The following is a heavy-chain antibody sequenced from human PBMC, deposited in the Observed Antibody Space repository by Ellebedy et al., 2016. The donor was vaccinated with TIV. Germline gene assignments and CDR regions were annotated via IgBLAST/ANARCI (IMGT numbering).Heavy chain of an antibody. CDR3: ARDQWLGRAYYFDN. D-gene: IGHD6-19*01. CDR1: GFTFSSYS. CDR2: IDSSSSNI. Sequence: GGSLRLSCAASGFTFSSYSMNWVRQAPGEGLEWVSYIDSSSSNIYYADSVKGRFAISRDNAKNSLYLQMNSLGDEDTAVYYCARDQWLGRAYYFDNWGQGTLVTVSS. J-gene: IGHJ4*02. V-gene: IGHV3-48*02.